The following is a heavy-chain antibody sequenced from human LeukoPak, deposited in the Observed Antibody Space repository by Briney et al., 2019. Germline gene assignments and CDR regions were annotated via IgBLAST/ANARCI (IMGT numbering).Heavy chain of an antibody. J-gene: IGHJ3*02. V-gene: IGHV4-61*02. CDR1: GGSISSGSYY. Sequence: SQTLSLTCTVSGGSISSGSYYWSWIRQPAGKGLEWIVRIYTSGSTNYNPSLKSRVTISVDTSKNQFSLKLSSVTAADTAVYYCARRTHDYGDYHDAFDIWGQGTMVTVSS. D-gene: IGHD4-17*01. CDR2: IYTSGST. CDR3: ARRTHDYGDYHDAFDI.